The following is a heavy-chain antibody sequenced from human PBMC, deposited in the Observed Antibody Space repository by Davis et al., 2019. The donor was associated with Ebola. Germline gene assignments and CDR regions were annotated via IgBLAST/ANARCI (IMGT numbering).Heavy chain of an antibody. CDR2: INTYNGHT. Sequence: ASVKVSCKASGYPFNGYGIGWVRQAPGQGLEWMGWINTYNGHTNYARNVQGRVSMTADTSTTTVYMDLRSLRSDDTAVYYCGRGDYGDHREPFDHWGQGTLVTVSS. D-gene: IGHD4-17*01. J-gene: IGHJ4*02. CDR1: GYPFNGYG. V-gene: IGHV1-18*01. CDR3: GRGDYGDHREPFDH.